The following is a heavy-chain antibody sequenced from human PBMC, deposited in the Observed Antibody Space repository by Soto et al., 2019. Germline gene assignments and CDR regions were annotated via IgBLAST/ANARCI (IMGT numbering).Heavy chain of an antibody. CDR2: IRSKAYGGTT. V-gene: IGHV3-49*03. D-gene: IGHD2-2*01. Sequence: GGSLRLSCTASGFTFGDYAMSWFRQAPGKGLEWVGFIRSKAYGGTTEYAASVKGRFTISRDDSKSIAYLQMNSLKTEDTAVYYCTRVDSAVVVVPAAIFHYSGQATLVSVSS. CDR1: GFTFGDYA. CDR3: TRVDSAVVVVPAAIFHY. J-gene: IGHJ4*02.